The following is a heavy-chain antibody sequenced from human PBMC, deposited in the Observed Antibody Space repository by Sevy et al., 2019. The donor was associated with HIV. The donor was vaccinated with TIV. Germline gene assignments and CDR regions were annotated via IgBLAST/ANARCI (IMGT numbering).Heavy chain of an antibody. CDR3: VSLFLSYRSGWSYFDY. D-gene: IGHD6-19*01. Sequence: GGSLRLSCAISGFTVNDKYIIWVRQAPGKGLEWVSVIFSSGSTYYADSAKGRFTIFRDNSKNTVYLQMNSVRAEDTAVYYCVSLFLSYRSGWSYFDYWGQGTLVTVSS. J-gene: IGHJ4*02. CDR2: IFSSGST. V-gene: IGHV3-66*02. CDR1: GFTVNDKY.